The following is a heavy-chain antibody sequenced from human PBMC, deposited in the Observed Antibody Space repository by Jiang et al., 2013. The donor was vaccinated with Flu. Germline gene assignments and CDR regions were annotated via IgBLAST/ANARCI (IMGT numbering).Heavy chain of an antibody. Sequence: SGGSTSYAQKFQGRVTMTRDTSTSTVYMELSSLRSEDTAVYYCARELLPYYYDSSGSERRGAFDIWGQGTMVTVSS. J-gene: IGHJ3*02. D-gene: IGHD3-22*01. CDR3: ARELLPYYYDSSGSERRGAFDI. CDR2: SGGST. V-gene: IGHV1-46*01.